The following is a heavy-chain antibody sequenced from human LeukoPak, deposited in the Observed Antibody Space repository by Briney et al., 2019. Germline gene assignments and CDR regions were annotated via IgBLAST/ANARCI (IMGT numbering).Heavy chain of an antibody. CDR3: ARGGGAADY. CDR1: GFTFTIYG. Sequence: GGSMRLSCAASGFTFTIYGMSWVRQAPGKGLEWVSSISGAGTSTYYADSVKGRFTISRNNAKNSLYLQMNSLRAEDTDVYYCARGGGAADYWGQGTLVTVSS. J-gene: IGHJ4*02. CDR2: ISGAGTST. V-gene: IGHV3-23*01. D-gene: IGHD3-16*01.